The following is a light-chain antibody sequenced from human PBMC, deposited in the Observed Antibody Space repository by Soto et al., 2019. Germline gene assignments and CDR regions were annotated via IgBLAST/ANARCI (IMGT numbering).Light chain of an antibody. CDR2: KAS. J-gene: IGKJ2*01. CDR3: QQYNSYTGTYT. V-gene: IGKV1-5*03. CDR1: QSISEW. Sequence: DIQMTQSPSTLSASVGDRVTITCRASQSISEWLAWYQQKPGKAPKLLIYKASSLEGGVPSRFSGSGSGTEYTLTISSLQPDDLATYYCQQYNSYTGTYTFGQGTKLEIK.